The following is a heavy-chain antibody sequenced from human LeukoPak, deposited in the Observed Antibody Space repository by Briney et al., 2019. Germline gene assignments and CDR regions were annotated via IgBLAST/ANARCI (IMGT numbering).Heavy chain of an antibody. D-gene: IGHD6-13*01. CDR1: GGSISSSSYY. CDR2: IYYSGST. CDR3: ARDYGSWYMRNNWFDP. V-gene: IGHV4-39*07. J-gene: IGHJ5*02. Sequence: SETLSLTCTVSGGSISSSSYYWGWIRQPPGTGLEWIGSIYYSGSTYYNPSLKSRVTISVDTSKNQFSLKLSSVTAADTAVYYCARDYGSWYMRNNWFDPWGQGTLVTVSS.